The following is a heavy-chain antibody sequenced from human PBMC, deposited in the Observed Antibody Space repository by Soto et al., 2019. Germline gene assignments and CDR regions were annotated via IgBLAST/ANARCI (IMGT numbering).Heavy chain of an antibody. Sequence: GGSLRLSCAASGFTFSSYAMHWVRQAPGKGLEWVAVISYDGNNKYYADSVKGRVTISRDNSKNTLYVQMNSLRGEDTAVYYCARGPSSLTRFDYWGQGTLVTVSS. D-gene: IGHD2-2*01. J-gene: IGHJ4*02. V-gene: IGHV3-30-3*01. CDR1: GFTFSSYA. CDR2: ISYDGNNK. CDR3: ARGPSSLTRFDY.